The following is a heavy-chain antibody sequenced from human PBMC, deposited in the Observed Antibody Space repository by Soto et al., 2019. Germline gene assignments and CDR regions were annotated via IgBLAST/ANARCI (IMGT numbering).Heavy chain of an antibody. CDR2: IYYSGST. CDR3: ARHGGYDILSDYYYYYGMDV. V-gene: IGHV4-39*01. D-gene: IGHD3-9*01. J-gene: IGHJ6*02. Sequence: QLQLQESGPGLVKPSETLSLTCTVSGGSISSSSYYWGWIRQPPGKGLEWIGSIYYSGSTYYNPSLKSRVTISVDTSKNQFSLKLSSVTAADTAVYYCARHGGYDILSDYYYYYGMDVWGQGTTVTVSS. CDR1: GGSISSSSYY.